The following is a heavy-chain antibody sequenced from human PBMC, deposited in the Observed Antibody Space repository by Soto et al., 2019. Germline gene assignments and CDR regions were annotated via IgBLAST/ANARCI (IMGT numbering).Heavy chain of an antibody. V-gene: IGHV3-23*01. Sequence: LRLSWAACGLTFSSYGMNWDRQTPGKGLEWGSALSGSGDTTYYADSVRGRFSISRDNSKNTLYLQMSSLRGEDTAVYYCAKGTQFFYYYAMGVWGQGTTVIVSS. CDR3: AKGTQFFYYYAMGV. CDR1: GLTFSSYG. J-gene: IGHJ6*02. CDR2: LSGSGDTT.